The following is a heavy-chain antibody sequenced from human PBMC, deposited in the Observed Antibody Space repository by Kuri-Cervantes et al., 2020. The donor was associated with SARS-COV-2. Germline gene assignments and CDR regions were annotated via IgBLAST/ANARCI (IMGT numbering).Heavy chain of an antibody. J-gene: IGHJ4*02. D-gene: IGHD3-9*01. CDR1: GGSISSYY. CDR3: ARQYYGILTGQGYYFDY. Sequence: GSLRLSCTVSGGSISSYYWSWVRQPPGKGLEWIGYIHYSGSTKFNPSLKSRVTLSLDTSKNQFSLELTSVSVADTAVYYCARQYYGILTGQGYYFDYWGQGTLVTVSS. V-gene: IGHV4-59*01. CDR2: IHYSGST.